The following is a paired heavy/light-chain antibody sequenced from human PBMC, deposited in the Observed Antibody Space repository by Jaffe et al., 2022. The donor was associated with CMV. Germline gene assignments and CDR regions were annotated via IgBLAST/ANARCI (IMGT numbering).Heavy chain of an antibody. CDR2: IWYDGSEE. J-gene: IGHJ4*02. D-gene: IGHD3-16*02. CDR3: ARGRRDRGTPRYTRLDY. Sequence: QVQLVESGGGMVQPGKSLRLSCATSGFSFRSYGMHWVRQAPGKGLEWVAVIWYDGSEEYYVDSVKGRFTVSRDNVNNTLYLQMESLRVEDTATYYCARGRRDRGTPRYTRLDYWGQGSLVTVSS. V-gene: IGHV3-33*01. CDR1: GFSFRSYG.
Light chain of an antibody. V-gene: IGKV1-39*01. CDR1: QTISNF. J-gene: IGKJ2*01. Sequence: DIQMTQSPSSLSASVGDRVSISCRASQTISNFLNWYQHKPGKAPKLLIFAASTLQSGVPSRFSGSGSGTDFTLTITNLQPEDFATYYCQHTYNTPPYTFGQGTKLEIK. CDR2: AAS. CDR3: QHTYNTPPYT.